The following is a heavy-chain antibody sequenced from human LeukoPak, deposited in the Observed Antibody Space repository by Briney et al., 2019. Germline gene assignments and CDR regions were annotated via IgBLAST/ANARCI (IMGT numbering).Heavy chain of an antibody. V-gene: IGHV4-39*01. CDR2: IYYSGST. J-gene: IGHJ6*02. CDR1: GGSISSSSYY. CDR3: SHSLLSYCYYGMDV. Sequence: SETLSLTCTVSGGSISSSSYYWGWIRQPPGKGLEWIGSIYYSGSTYYNPSLKSRVTISVDTSKNQFSLKLSSVTAADTAVYYCSHSLLSYCYYGMDVWGQGTTVTVSS. D-gene: IGHD2-2*01.